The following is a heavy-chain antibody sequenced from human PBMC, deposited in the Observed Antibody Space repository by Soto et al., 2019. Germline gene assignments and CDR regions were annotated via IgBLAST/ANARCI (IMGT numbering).Heavy chain of an antibody. CDR2: LYDVDGS. J-gene: IGHJ3*01. D-gene: IGHD1-1*01. CDR3: ATWHELEHAFDV. CDR1: GLTISGKKY. Sequence: DVQLVESGGGLIQPGESLRLSCAAFGLTISGKKYVAWVRQAPGKGLEWVSALYDVDGSFYADSVTGRFTTSSDSSKTTVYLEMNDLIPDYTSVDYCATWHELEHAFDVRGHGTTFTLSS. V-gene: IGHV3-53*01.